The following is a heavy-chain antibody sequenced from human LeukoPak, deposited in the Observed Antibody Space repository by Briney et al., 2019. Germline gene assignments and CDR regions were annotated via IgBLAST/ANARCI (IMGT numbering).Heavy chain of an antibody. J-gene: IGHJ4*02. V-gene: IGHV3-7*05. CDR2: IKQDGSEK. CDR3: ARDPRVVPFDY. CDR1: GFTFSSYW. D-gene: IGHD3-3*01. Sequence: PGRSLRLSCAASGFTFSSYWMSWVRQAPGKGLEWVANIKQDGSEKYYVDSVKGRFTISRDNAKNSLYLQMNSLRAEDTAVYYCARDPRVVPFDYWGQGTLVTVSS.